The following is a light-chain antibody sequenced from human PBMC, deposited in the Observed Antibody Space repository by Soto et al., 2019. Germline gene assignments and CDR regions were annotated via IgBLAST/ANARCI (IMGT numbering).Light chain of an antibody. CDR2: GNS. Sequence: QSVLTQPPSVSGAPGQRVTISCTGSSSNIGAGYDVHWYQQLPGTAPKLLISGNSNRPSGVPDRFSGSKSGTSASLAITGLQAEDEADYYCQSYDSSLSAWVFVGGTKVTVL. V-gene: IGLV1-40*01. CDR3: QSYDSSLSAWV. J-gene: IGLJ3*02. CDR1: SSNIGAGYD.